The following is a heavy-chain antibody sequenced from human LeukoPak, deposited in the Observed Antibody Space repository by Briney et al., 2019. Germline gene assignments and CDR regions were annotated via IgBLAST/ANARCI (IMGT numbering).Heavy chain of an antibody. CDR1: GFTFSSYW. D-gene: IGHD4-17*01. Sequence: PGGSLRLSCAASGFTFSSYWMSWVRQAPGKGLEWVSSISSSSSYIYYADSVKGRFTISRDNAKNSLYLQMNSLRAEDTAVYYCAKHVLRTVPGLYGDPNFDYWGQGTLVTVSS. J-gene: IGHJ4*02. CDR3: AKHVLRTVPGLYGDPNFDY. CDR2: ISSSSSYI. V-gene: IGHV3-21*01.